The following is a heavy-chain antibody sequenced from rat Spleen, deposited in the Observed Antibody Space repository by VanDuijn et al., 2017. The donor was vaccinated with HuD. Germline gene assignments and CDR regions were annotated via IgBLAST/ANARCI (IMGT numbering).Heavy chain of an antibody. Sequence: EVQLVESGGGLVQPGRSLKLSCAASGFTFSDYAMAWVRQAPTKGLEWVAYISAGGSIYYPDSVKGRFTISRDNAQNTLYLQMSKLGSEDTAIYYCARARRAYYGYGYWGQGVMVTVSS. D-gene: IGHD1-7*01. J-gene: IGHJ2*01. CDR2: ISAGGSI. CDR1: GFTFSDYA. CDR3: ARARRAYYGYGY. V-gene: IGHV5S23*01.